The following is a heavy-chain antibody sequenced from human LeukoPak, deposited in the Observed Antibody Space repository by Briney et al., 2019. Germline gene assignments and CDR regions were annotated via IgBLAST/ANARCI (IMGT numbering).Heavy chain of an antibody. V-gene: IGHV1-2*02. D-gene: IGHD3/OR15-3a*01. CDR2: INPNSGGT. J-gene: IGHJ4*02. CDR3: ARGGSSRGTWTDGDY. CDR1: GYTFTGYY. Sequence: GASVKVSCKASGYTFTGYYMHWVRQAPGQGLEWMGWINPNSGGTNYAQKFQGRVTMTRDTSISTAYMELSRLRSDDTAVYYCARGGSSRGTWTDGDYWGQGTLVTVSS.